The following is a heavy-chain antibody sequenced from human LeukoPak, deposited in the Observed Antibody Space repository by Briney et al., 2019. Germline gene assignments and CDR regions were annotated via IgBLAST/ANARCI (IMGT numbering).Heavy chain of an antibody. CDR2: INSDGSST. CDR3: GGPNPLLERPSAMDV. CDR1: GFTFSRHW. V-gene: IGHV3-74*01. D-gene: IGHD6-25*01. J-gene: IGHJ6*02. Sequence: PGGSLRLSCAASGFTFSRHWTHWVRQAPGKGLVWVSRINSDGSSTSYADSVKGRFTISRDNAKNSLYLQMNSLRAEDTAVYYCGGPNPLLERPSAMDVWGQGTTVTVSS.